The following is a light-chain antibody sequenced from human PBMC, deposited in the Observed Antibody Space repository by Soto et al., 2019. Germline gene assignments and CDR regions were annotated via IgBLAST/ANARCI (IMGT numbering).Light chain of an antibody. V-gene: IGKV1-9*01. J-gene: IGKJ5*01. CDR2: AAS. CDR3: QQLNSYLIT. CDR1: QGSSSY. Sequence: DIQLTQYPSFLSASVGDRVTITCRASQGSSSYLAWYQQKQGKAPKLLIYAASTLQSGVPSRFSGSGSGTEFTLTISSLQPEDFATYYCQQLNSYLITFGQGTRLEIK.